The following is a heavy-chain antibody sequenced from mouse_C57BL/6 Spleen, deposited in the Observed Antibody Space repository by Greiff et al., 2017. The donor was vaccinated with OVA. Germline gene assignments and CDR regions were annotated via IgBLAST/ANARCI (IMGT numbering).Heavy chain of an antibody. CDR3: AWAKFITTVVADY. CDR1: GYTFTSYW. J-gene: IGHJ2*01. V-gene: IGHV1-59*01. CDR2: IDPSDSYT. Sequence: QVQLQQPGAELVRPGTSVTLSCKASGYTFTSYWMHWVKQRPGQGLEWIGVIDPSDSYTNYNQKFKGKATLTVDASSSTAYMQLSSLTSADSAVYYCAWAKFITTVVADYWGQGTTLTVSS. D-gene: IGHD1-1*01.